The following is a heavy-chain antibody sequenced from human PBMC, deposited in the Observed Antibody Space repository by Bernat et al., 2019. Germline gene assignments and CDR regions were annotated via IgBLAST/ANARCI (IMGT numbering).Heavy chain of an antibody. J-gene: IGHJ4*02. Sequence: QVQLQESGPGLVKPSETLSLTCTVSGGSISSYYWSWIRQPPGKGLEWIGYIYYSGSTNYNPSLKSRVTISVDTSKNQFSLKLSSVTAADTAVYYCAREAGPYYFDYWGQGTLVTVSS. CDR2: IYYSGST. CDR3: AREAGPYYFDY. D-gene: IGHD6-19*01. CDR1: GGSISSYY. V-gene: IGHV4-59*01.